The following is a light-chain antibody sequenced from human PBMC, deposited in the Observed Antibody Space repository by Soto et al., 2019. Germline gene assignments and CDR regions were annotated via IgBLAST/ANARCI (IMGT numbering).Light chain of an antibody. J-gene: IGKJ1*01. Sequence: DIQMTQSPSSLSASVGDRVTITCRASQTISSYLNWYQQKPGKAPKLLIYDASSLKSGVPSRFSGSGSGTEFTLTISSLQPEDFATYYCQHFNSTPWTFGQGTKVDIK. CDR2: DAS. CDR1: QTISSY. V-gene: IGKV1-39*01. CDR3: QHFNSTPWT.